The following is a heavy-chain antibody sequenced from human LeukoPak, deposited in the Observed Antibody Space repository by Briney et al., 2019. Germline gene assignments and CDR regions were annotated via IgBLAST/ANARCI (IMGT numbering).Heavy chain of an antibody. J-gene: IGHJ4*02. CDR2: ISGSGGST. CDR1: GFTVSSNY. CDR3: AKALTYYDFWSGYSDY. Sequence: GGSLRLSCAASGFTVSSNYMSWVRQAPGKGLEWVSAISGSGGSTYYADSVKGRFTISRDNSKNTLYLQMNSLRAEDTAVYYCAKALTYYDFWSGYSDYWGQGTLVTVSS. V-gene: IGHV3-23*01. D-gene: IGHD3-3*01.